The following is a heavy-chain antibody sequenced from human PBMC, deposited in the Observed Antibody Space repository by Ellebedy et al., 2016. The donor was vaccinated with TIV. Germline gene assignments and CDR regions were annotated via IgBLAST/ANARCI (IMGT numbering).Heavy chain of an antibody. J-gene: IGHJ4*02. CDR1: GGSISSSSYY. Sequence: MPSETLSLTCTVSGGSISSSSYYWGWIRQPPGKGLEWIGSIYYSGSTYYNPSLKSRVTISVDTSNNQFSLKLSSVTAADTAVYYCARHPDNYDILTGYQNYFDYWGQGTLVTVSS. CDR2: IYYSGST. D-gene: IGHD3-9*01. V-gene: IGHV4-39*01. CDR3: ARHPDNYDILTGYQNYFDY.